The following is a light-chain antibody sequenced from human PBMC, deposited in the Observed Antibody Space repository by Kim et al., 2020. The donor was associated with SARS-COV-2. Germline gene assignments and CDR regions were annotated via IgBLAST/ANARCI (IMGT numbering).Light chain of an antibody. Sequence: QSVLTQPPSVSAAPGQKVTISCAGSSSNIGIMYVSWYQQFPDTAPKLLIYDDNKRPSGIPDRFSGSKSGTSATLGITGLQTGDEAHYYCGTWDNSLSAVVIGGGTQLTVL. CDR3: GTWDNSLSAVV. CDR2: DDN. CDR1: SSNIGIMY. V-gene: IGLV1-51*01. J-gene: IGLJ2*01.